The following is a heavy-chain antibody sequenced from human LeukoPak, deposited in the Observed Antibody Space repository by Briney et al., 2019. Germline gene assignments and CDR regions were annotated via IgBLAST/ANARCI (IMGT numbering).Heavy chain of an antibody. CDR3: ARHTSYGGNSAFGD. V-gene: IGHV4-59*08. Sequence: SETLSLTCTVSGGSISSYYWSWIRQPPGKGLEWIGYIYYNGITNYNPSLKSRVTISVDTSRNHFSLKLSSVTAADTAVYYCARHTSYGGNSAFGDWGQGTLVTVSS. CDR1: GGSISSYY. CDR2: IYYNGIT. J-gene: IGHJ4*02. D-gene: IGHD4-23*01.